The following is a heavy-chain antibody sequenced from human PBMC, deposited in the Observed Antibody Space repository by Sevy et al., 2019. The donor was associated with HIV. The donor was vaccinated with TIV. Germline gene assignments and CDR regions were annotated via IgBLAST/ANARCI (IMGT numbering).Heavy chain of an antibody. J-gene: IGHJ4*01. V-gene: IGHV1-46*01. D-gene: IGHD3-22*01. CDR2: INLSGGST. CDR1: GYTFTNYY. CDR3: VRDRRGYDSTAYFYDY. Sequence: ASVKVSCKASGYTFTNYYMHWVRQAPGQGLESMGIINLSGGSTTYAQKFQHRVTMTRDTSTSTVYMELSSLRSEDTAVYYCVRDRRGYDSTAYFYDYWGQGTLVTVSS.